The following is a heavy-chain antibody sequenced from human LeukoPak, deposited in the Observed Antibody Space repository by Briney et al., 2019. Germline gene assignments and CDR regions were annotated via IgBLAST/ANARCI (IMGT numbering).Heavy chain of an antibody. V-gene: IGHV4-39*01. CDR1: GGSISSSSYY. D-gene: IGHD1-26*01. Sequence: PSETLSLTCTVSGGSISSSSYYWGWIRQPPGKGLEWIGSIYYSGCTYYNPSLKSRVTISVDTSKNQFSLKLSSVTAADTAVYYCARHGWYGGLPDCWGQGTLVTVSS. CDR3: ARHGWYGGLPDC. J-gene: IGHJ4*02. CDR2: IYYSGCT.